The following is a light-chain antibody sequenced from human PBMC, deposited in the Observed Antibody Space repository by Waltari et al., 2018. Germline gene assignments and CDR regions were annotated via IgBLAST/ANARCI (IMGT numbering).Light chain of an antibody. CDR1: RAIASN. J-gene: IGKJ2*01. V-gene: IGKV3-15*01. Sequence: EIVMTQSPATLSVSPGGGATLSCRASRAIASNVAWYQQRPGKPLRLLIFDASTRATGIPERFSGSWSGPEFTLTISSLQSEDSAVYFCQQFNTGYSFGQGTKLEI. CDR2: DAS. CDR3: QQFNTGYS.